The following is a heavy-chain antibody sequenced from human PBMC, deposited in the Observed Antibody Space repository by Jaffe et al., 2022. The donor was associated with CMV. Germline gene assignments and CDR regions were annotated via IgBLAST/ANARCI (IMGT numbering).Heavy chain of an antibody. D-gene: IGHD3-22*01. Sequence: EVQLVESGGGLVKPGGSLRLSCAASGFTFSSYSMNWVRQAPGKGLEWVSSISSSSSYIYYADSVKGRFTISRDNAKNSLYLQMNSLRAEDTAVYYCARDRDYYDSSGSNPGFDYWGQGTLVTVSS. V-gene: IGHV3-21*01. CDR1: GFTFSSYS. CDR2: ISSSSSYI. J-gene: IGHJ4*02. CDR3: ARDRDYYDSSGSNPGFDY.